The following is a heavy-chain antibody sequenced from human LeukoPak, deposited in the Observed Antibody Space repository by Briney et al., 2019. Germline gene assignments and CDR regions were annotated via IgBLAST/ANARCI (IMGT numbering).Heavy chain of an antibody. Sequence: GASVKVSCKTSGYTFTSYYISWVRQAPGQGLEWMAWISAYNGNTKYAQKFQGRVTMTTDTSTSTAYMELRSLRSDDTAVYYCARDRFGYCSGGSCYGLFDYWGQGTLVTVSS. CDR3: ARDRFGYCSGGSCYGLFDY. CDR2: ISAYNGNT. V-gene: IGHV1-18*01. J-gene: IGHJ4*02. CDR1: GYTFTSYY. D-gene: IGHD2-15*01.